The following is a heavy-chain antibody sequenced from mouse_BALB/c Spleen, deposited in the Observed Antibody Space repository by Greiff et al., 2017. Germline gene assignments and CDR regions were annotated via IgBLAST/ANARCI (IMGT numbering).Heavy chain of an antibody. J-gene: IGHJ2*01. CDR1: GYSITSDYA. CDR2: ISYSGST. Sequence: EVKLMESGPGLVKPSQSLSLTCTVTGYSITSDYAWNWIRQFPGNKLEWMGYISYSGSTSYNPSLKSRISITRDTSKNQFFLQLNSVTTEDTATYYCARSDYDYFDYWGQGTTLTVSS. D-gene: IGHD2-4*01. V-gene: IGHV3-2*02. CDR3: ARSDYDYFDY.